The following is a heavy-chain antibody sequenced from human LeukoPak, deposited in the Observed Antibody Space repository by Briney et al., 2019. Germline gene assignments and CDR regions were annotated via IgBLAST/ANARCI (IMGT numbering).Heavy chain of an antibody. CDR3: ARVHYYYGSGYRFDY. CDR1: GYTFTSYY. J-gene: IGHJ4*02. CDR2: MNPNSGNT. V-gene: IGHV1-8*02. Sequence: ASVKVSCKASGYTFTSYYMHWVRQATGQGLEWMGWMNPNSGNTGYAQKFQGRVTMTRNTSISTAYMELSSLRSEDTAVYYCARVHYYYGSGYRFDYWGQGTLVTVSS. D-gene: IGHD3-10*01.